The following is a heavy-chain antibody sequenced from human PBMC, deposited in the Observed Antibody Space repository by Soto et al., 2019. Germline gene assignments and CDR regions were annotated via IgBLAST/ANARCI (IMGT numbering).Heavy chain of an antibody. V-gene: IGHV4-39*01. CDR1: GGSISSSSYY. Sequence: SETLSLTCTVSGGSISSSSYYWGWIRQPPGKGLEWIGSIYYSGSTYYNPSLKSRVTISVDTSKNQFSLKLSSVTAADTAVYYCARHYRDLNWFDPWGQGTLVTVSS. CDR3: ARHYRDLNWFDP. J-gene: IGHJ5*02. CDR2: IYYSGST.